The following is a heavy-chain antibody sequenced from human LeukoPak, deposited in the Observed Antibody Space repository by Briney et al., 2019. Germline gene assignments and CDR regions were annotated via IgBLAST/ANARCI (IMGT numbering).Heavy chain of an antibody. D-gene: IGHD3-22*01. Sequence: GGSLRLSCAVTGFTFDTYWMNWVRQAPGKGLEWVSYISSSGSTIYYADSVKGRFTISRDNAKNSLYLQMNSLRAEDTAVYYCARATKDDSSGYYYGGADYWGQGTLVTVSS. CDR1: GFTFDTYW. CDR3: ARATKDDSSGYYYGGADY. J-gene: IGHJ4*02. V-gene: IGHV3-48*04. CDR2: ISSSGSTI.